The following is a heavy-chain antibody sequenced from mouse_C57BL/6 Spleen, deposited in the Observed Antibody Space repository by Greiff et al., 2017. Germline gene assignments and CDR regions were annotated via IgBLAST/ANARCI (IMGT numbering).Heavy chain of an antibody. D-gene: IGHD4-1*01. CDR2: ISDGGSYT. Sequence: EVKLVESGGGLVKPGGSLKLSCAASGFTFSSYAMSWVRQTPEKRLEWVATISDGGSYTYYPDNVKGRFTISRDNAKNNLYLQMSHLKSEDTAMYYCARESGPNFDCWGQGTTLTVSS. J-gene: IGHJ2*01. CDR1: GFTFSSYA. V-gene: IGHV5-4*01. CDR3: ARESGPNFDC.